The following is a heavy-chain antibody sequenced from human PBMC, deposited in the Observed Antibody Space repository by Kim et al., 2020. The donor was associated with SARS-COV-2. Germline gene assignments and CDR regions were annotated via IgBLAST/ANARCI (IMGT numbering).Heavy chain of an antibody. CDR1: GYTLTELS. Sequence: ASVKVSCKVSGYTLTELSMHWVRQAPGKGLEWMGGFDPEDGETIYAQKFQGRVTMTEDTSTDTACMELSSLRSEDTAVYYCATSCSITSCHWFDPWGQGTRVTVSS. D-gene: IGHD2-2*01. V-gene: IGHV1-24*01. CDR3: ATSCSITSCHWFDP. CDR2: FDPEDGET. J-gene: IGHJ5*02.